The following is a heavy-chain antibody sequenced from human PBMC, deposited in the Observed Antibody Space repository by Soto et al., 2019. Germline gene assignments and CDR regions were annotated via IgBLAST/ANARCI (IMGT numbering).Heavy chain of an antibody. CDR2: IIPTLDTA. D-gene: IGHD6-19*01. CDR3: ARSHSTTPVAVAGPDYYFGL. Sequence: SVNGSCKAAGGTSSSHVISWVRQAPGQGLEWMGGIIPTLDTANYAQKFQGRVTITADESTRTVYMEVSSLRSEDTAVYYCARSHSTTPVAVAGPDYYFGLWGRGTLVTVSS. V-gene: IGHV1-69*13. J-gene: IGHJ4*02. CDR1: GGTSSSHV.